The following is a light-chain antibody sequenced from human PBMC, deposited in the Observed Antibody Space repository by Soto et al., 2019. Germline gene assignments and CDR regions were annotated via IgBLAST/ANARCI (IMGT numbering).Light chain of an antibody. CDR1: SSNIGAGYE. V-gene: IGLV1-40*01. CDR3: QSYDNSLSGFYV. J-gene: IGLJ1*01. CDR2: SNT. Sequence: QPVLTQPPSVSGAPGQRVTLSCTGSSSNIGAGYEVHWYQQIPGTAPKVLIYSNTHRPSGVPDRFSGSKSGTSASLAITDLQAEDEADYYCQSYDNSLSGFYVFGTGTKLTVL.